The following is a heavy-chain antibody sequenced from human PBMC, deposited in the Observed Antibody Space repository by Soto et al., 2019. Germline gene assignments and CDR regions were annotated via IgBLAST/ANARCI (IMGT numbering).Heavy chain of an antibody. CDR3: ARDGDVNTGFGKDY. Sequence: PGGSRRLSFAASGFTSSNYGMHWVRQAPGKGLEWVAFIWYEGGNKYYAESVKGRFTISRDNSKNTLYLQMNSLRAEDKTVYYCARDGDVNTGFGKDYWGQGTLVTVSS. CDR1: GFTSSNYG. D-gene: IGHD3-16*01. V-gene: IGHV3-33*01. J-gene: IGHJ4*02. CDR2: IWYEGGNK.